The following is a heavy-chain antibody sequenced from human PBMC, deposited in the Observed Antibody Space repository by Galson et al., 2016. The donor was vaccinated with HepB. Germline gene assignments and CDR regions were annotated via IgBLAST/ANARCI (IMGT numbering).Heavy chain of an antibody. V-gene: IGHV4-4*07. J-gene: IGHJ4*02. CDR3: AREPLYCSGNNCYHLIDY. CDR1: GGSMNSFY. D-gene: IGHD2-15*01. Sequence: SETLSLTCTVSGGSMNSFYWSWIRQPAGKGLKWIGRIFSSGSANYNPSLKSRVTMSVDTSKSQFSLKLSSVTAADTAVYYCAREPLYCSGNNCYHLIDYWGQGTLVTVSS. CDR2: IFSSGSA.